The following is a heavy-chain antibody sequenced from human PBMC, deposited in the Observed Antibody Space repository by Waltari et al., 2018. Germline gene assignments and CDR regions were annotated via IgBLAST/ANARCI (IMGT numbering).Heavy chain of an antibody. CDR2: INPSGGST. Sequence: QVQLVQSGAEVKKPGASVKVSCTASGYTFTSYYMHWVRQAPGQGLEWMGIINPSGGSTSYAQKFQGRVTMTRDTSTSTVYMELSSLRSEDTAVYYCARVEAAGRGWFDPWGQGTLVTVSS. V-gene: IGHV1-46*01. D-gene: IGHD3-10*01. J-gene: IGHJ5*02. CDR1: GYTFTSYY. CDR3: ARVEAAGRGWFDP.